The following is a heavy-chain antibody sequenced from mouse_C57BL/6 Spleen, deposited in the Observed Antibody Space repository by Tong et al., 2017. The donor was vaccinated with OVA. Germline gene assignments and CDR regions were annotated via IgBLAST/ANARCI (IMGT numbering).Heavy chain of an antibody. Sequence: VQLQESGPELVKPGASVKLSCKASGYTFTSYDINWVKQRPGQGLEWIGWIYPRDGSTKYNEKFKGKATLTVDTSSSTAYMELHSLTSEDTAVYYCTEGSKGFAYWGQGTLVTVSA. J-gene: IGHJ3*01. D-gene: IGHD1-1*01. CDR2: IYPRDGST. V-gene: IGHV1-85*01. CDR1: GYTFTSYD. CDR3: TEGSKGFAY.